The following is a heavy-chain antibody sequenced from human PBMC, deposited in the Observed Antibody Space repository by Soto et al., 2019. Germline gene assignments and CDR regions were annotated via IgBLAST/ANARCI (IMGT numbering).Heavy chain of an antibody. CDR3: ANNGFVGGGCDH. J-gene: IGHJ5*02. CDR2: ISYDGSNK. V-gene: IGHV3-30*18. CDR1: RFTLSSYC. Sequence: XGCLRRGWADSRFTLSSYCMHWVRQAPGKGLEWVAGISYDGSNKYYADSVKGRFTIARDNSKDTLYLQMNSLRAEDTAVYYCANNGFVGGGCDHWGQGTLVTVS. D-gene: IGHD1-26*01.